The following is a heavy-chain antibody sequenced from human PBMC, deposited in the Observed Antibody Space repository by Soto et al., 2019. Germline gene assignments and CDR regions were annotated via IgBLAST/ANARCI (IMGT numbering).Heavy chain of an antibody. CDR1: GSRFSNYV. J-gene: IGHJ4*02. V-gene: IGHV1-69*06. Sequence: QVQLVQSGAEVKTPGSSLKVSCTVSGSRFSNYVISWVRQAPGHGLEWLGRIIPIFNTTQYAQTFQGRVTITADKATKTAFLELSSLRSDDTAVYYCAREGRGKKAGYNGLVSLGYWGQVTLVTVSS. CDR2: IIPIFNTT. D-gene: IGHD2-2*02. CDR3: AREGRGKKAGYNGLVSLGY.